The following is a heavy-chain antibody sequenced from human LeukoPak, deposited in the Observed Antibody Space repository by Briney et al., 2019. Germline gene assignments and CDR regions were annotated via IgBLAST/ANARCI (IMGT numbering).Heavy chain of an antibody. CDR1: GYTFTSYY. J-gene: IGHJ4*02. V-gene: IGHV1-46*01. CDR3: ARDWGSQRIIADY. CDR2: INPSGGST. Sequence: ASVKVSCKASGYTFTSYYMHWVRQAPGQGLEWMGIINPSGGSTSYAQNFQGRVIMTTDTSTATAYMELRNLRPDDTAVYYCARDWGSQRIIADYWGQGTLVTVSS. D-gene: IGHD2/OR15-2a*01.